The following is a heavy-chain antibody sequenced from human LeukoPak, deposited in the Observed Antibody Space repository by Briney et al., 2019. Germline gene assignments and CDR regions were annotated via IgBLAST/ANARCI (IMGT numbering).Heavy chain of an antibody. J-gene: IGHJ4*02. D-gene: IGHD6-19*01. Sequence: GGSLRLSCAASGFTFSNYWMTWVRQAPGKGLEWVANIKQDGSEKYYVDSVKGRFSISRDNAKSSLYLQMNSLRVEGTAVYYCALLAVASDFDYWGQGALVTVSS. CDR1: GFTFSNYW. V-gene: IGHV3-7*01. CDR3: ALLAVASDFDY. CDR2: IKQDGSEK.